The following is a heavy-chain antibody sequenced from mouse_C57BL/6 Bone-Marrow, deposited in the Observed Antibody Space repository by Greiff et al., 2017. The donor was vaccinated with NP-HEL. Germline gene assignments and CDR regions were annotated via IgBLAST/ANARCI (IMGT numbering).Heavy chain of an antibody. CDR2: IRNKANGYTT. CDR3: ARDPGRDWYFDV. CDR1: GFTFTDYY. J-gene: IGHJ1*03. D-gene: IGHD3-3*01. Sequence: EVMLVESGGGLVQPGGSLSLSCAASGFTFTDYYMSWVRQPPGTALEWLGFIRNKANGYTTEYRASVKGRVTISRDNSQSILYLQMNALRAEDSATYYGARDPGRDWYFDVWGTGTTVTVSS. V-gene: IGHV7-3*01.